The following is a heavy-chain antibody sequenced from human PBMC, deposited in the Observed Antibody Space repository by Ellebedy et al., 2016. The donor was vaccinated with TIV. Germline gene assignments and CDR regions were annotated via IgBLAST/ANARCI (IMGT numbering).Heavy chain of an antibody. CDR1: GFTFSSYA. CDR2: ISYDGSNK. V-gene: IGHV3-30*07. Sequence: PGGSLRLSCAASGFTFSSYAMHWVRQAPGKGLEWVAVISYDGSNKYYADSVKGRFTISRDNSKNTLYLQMNSLRAEDTAVYYCARTYHDAFYIWGQGTMVTVSS. D-gene: IGHD1-14*01. CDR3: ARTYHDAFYI. J-gene: IGHJ3*02.